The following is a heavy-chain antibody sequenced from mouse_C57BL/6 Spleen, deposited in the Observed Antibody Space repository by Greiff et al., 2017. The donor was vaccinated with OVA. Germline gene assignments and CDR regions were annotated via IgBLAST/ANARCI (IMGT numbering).Heavy chain of an antibody. CDR3: SPIYDDPACFAY. V-gene: IGHV1-64*01. CDR2: IHPNSGST. CDR1: GYTFTSYW. J-gene: IGHJ3*01. D-gene: IGHD2-4*01. Sequence: VQLQQPGAELVKPGASVKLSCKASGYTFTSYWMHWVKQRPGQGLEWIGMIHPNSGSTNYNEKFKSKATLTVDKSSSTAYMQLSSLTSEDSAVYYYSPIYDDPACFAYWGQGTLVTVSA.